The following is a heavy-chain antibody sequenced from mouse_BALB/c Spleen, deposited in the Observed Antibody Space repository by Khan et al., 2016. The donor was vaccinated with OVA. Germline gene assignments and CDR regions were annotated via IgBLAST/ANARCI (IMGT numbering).Heavy chain of an antibody. CDR2: ISDGGSST. Sequence: EVELVESGGGLVKPGGSLKLSCAASGFTFSDYYMYWVRQTPEKRLEWVATISDGGSSTSYPDSVKGRFTISRDNAKNNLYLPMSGLKSEDTAMYYCSRAGDGGFAYWGQGTLVTVAA. J-gene: IGHJ3*01. V-gene: IGHV5-4*02. CDR1: GFTFSDYY. CDR3: SRAGDGGFAY. D-gene: IGHD2-3*01.